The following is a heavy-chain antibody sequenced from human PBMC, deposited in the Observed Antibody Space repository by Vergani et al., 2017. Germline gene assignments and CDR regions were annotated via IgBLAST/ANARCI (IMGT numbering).Heavy chain of an antibody. CDR1: GGTFSSYA. Sequence: QVQLVQSGAEVKKPGSSVKVSCKASGGTFSSYAISWVRQAPGQGLEWMGGIIPIFGTANYAQKFQGRVTITADESTSTAYMELSSLRSEDTAVYYCARGGSSGRYFYYYYYYGMDVWGQGTTVTVSS. J-gene: IGHJ6*02. V-gene: IGHV1-69*01. CDR2: IIPIFGTA. CDR3: ARGGSSGRYFYYYYYYGMDV. D-gene: IGHD6-19*01.